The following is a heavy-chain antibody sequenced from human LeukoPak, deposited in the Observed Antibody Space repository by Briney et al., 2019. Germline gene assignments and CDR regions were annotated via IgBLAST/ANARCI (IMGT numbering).Heavy chain of an antibody. Sequence: GASVKVSCKASGGTFSSYAISWVRQAPGQGLEWMGGIIPIFGTANYAQKFQGRVTITADESTSTAYMKLSSLRSEDTAVYYCARGERITIFTRFDPWGQGTLVTVSS. V-gene: IGHV1-69*13. J-gene: IGHJ5*02. CDR2: IIPIFGTA. CDR3: ARGERITIFTRFDP. CDR1: GGTFSSYA. D-gene: IGHD3-3*01.